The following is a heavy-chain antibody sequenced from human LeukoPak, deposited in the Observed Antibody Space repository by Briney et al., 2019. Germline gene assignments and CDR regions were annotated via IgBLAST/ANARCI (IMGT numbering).Heavy chain of an antibody. J-gene: IGHJ6*03. CDR2: IYPDDSDT. Sequence: GASLQIPSKGSCHNFTSHFIACVRRLPARDREWLGIIYPDDSDTRISPSFQGQVTLSADKSINTAYLQWSSLKASDSAMYYCARLLVQERRNYYYYMYVCGEGTTVTVSS. V-gene: IGHV5-51*01. D-gene: IGHD6-25*01. CDR3: ARLLVQERRNYYYYMYV. CDR1: CHNFTSHF.